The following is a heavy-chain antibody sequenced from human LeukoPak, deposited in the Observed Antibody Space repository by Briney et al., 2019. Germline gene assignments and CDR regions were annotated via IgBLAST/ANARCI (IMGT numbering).Heavy chain of an antibody. CDR1: GFTFSSYG. Sequence: PGRSLRLSCAASGFTFSSYGMHWVRQAPGKGLEWVAVISYDGSNKYYGDSVKGRFTISRDNSKNTLYLQMNSLRAEDTAVYYCFYWRFGGFDYWGQGTLVTVSS. CDR3: FYWRFGGFDY. CDR2: ISYDGSNK. J-gene: IGHJ4*02. D-gene: IGHD3-10*01. V-gene: IGHV3-30*03.